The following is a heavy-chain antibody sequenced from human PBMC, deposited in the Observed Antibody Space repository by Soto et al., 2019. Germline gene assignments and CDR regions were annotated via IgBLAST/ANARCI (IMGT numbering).Heavy chain of an antibody. CDR3: AKDRRATMVRGVMRYFAY. Sequence: GGSLRLSCAASGFTFSSYGMHWVRQAPGKGLEWVAVISYDGSNKYYADSVKGRFTISRDNSKNTLYLQMNSLRAEDTAVYYCAKDRRATMVRGVMRYFAYWRQGTLVTVSS. CDR2: ISYDGSNK. J-gene: IGHJ4*02. D-gene: IGHD3-10*01. V-gene: IGHV3-30*18. CDR1: GFTFSSYG.